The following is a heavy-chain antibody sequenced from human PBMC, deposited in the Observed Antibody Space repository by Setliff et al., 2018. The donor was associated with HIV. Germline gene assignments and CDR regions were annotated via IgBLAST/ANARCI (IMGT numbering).Heavy chain of an antibody. CDR1: GGSISITTYY. V-gene: IGHV4-39*01. D-gene: IGHD3-10*01. CDR3: ARTYYYGSGSSNWFDP. Sequence: LSLTCTVSGGSISITTYYWGWIRQPPGKGLEWIGSIYYSGSTYYNPSLKSRVTISVDTSKNQFSLKLSSVAAADTAVYYCARTYYYGSGSSNWFDPWGQGTLVTVSS. J-gene: IGHJ5*02. CDR2: IYYSGST.